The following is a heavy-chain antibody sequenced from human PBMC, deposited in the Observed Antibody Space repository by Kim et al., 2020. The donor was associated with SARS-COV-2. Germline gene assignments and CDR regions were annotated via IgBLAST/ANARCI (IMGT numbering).Heavy chain of an antibody. J-gene: IGHJ6*02. Sequence: SVKVSCKASGGTFSSYAISWVRQAPGQGLEWMGRIIPILGIANYAQKFQGRVTITADKSTSTAYMELSSLRSEDTAVYYCARGLRYSSGSYYYYGMDVWGQGTTVTVSS. D-gene: IGHD6-19*01. V-gene: IGHV1-69*04. CDR2: IIPILGIA. CDR1: GGTFSSYA. CDR3: ARGLRYSSGSYYYYGMDV.